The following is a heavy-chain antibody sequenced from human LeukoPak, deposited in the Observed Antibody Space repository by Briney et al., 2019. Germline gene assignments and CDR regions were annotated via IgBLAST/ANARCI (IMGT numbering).Heavy chain of an antibody. J-gene: IGHJ2*01. D-gene: IGHD2-2*01. CDR3: GRDRGAQLGPRLSYFDL. V-gene: IGHV4-59*01. CDR2: IYYSGST. Sequence: SETLSLTCTVSGGSISSYYWSWIRQPPGKGLEWIGYIYYSGSTNYNPSLKSRVTISVDTSKNQFSLKLSSVTDADTAVYYCGRDRGAQLGPRLSYFDLWGRGTLVTVSS. CDR1: GGSISSYY.